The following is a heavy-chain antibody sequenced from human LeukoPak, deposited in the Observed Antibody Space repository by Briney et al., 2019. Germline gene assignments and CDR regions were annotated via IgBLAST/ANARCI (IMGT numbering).Heavy chain of an antibody. CDR1: GLTFSTNY. Sequence: SGGSLRLSCAASGLTFSTNYMTWVRQAPGKGLEWVSIIHSDGSTYYSDSVEGRFTISRDNYKNTLYLQMNSLRGEDTAMYYCARDLDYFDSSGSHRRRNYFDYWGQGTLVTVSS. J-gene: IGHJ4*02. V-gene: IGHV3-53*01. D-gene: IGHD3-22*01. CDR3: ARDLDYFDSSGSHRRRNYFDY. CDR2: IHSDGST.